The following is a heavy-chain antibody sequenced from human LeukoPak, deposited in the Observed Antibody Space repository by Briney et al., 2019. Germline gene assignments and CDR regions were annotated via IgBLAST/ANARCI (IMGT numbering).Heavy chain of an antibody. V-gene: IGHV1-2*02. Sequence: GASVKVSCKASGYTFTGCYMHWVRQAPGQGLEWMGWINPNSGGTNYAQKFQGRVTMTRDTSISTAYMELSRLRSDDTAVYYCARVDILTGYLPWFDYWGQGTLVTVSS. CDR1: GYTFTGCY. CDR3: ARVDILTGYLPWFDY. D-gene: IGHD3-9*01. J-gene: IGHJ4*02. CDR2: INPNSGGT.